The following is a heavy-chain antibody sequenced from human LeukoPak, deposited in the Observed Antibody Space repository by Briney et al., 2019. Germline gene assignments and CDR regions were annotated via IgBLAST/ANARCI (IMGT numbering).Heavy chain of an antibody. Sequence: ASVKVSCKVSGYTITELSMHWVRQTPGKGLEWMGGFDPEDGGTIYAQKFQGRVTMAEDTSTDTTYMELSSLRSEDTAVYYCATIIAVADGFDYWGQGTLVTVSS. CDR3: ATIIAVADGFDY. V-gene: IGHV1-24*01. CDR1: GYTITELS. D-gene: IGHD6-19*01. CDR2: FDPEDGGT. J-gene: IGHJ4*02.